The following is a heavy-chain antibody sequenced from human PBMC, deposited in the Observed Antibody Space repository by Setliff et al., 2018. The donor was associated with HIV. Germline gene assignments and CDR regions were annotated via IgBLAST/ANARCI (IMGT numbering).Heavy chain of an antibody. CDR1: GYSISSGYY. Sequence: LSLTCAVSGYSISSGYYWGWIRQPPGKGLEWIGTIYQSGSTYYNPSLKSRVVISVDTSNNQISLKLSSVTAADTAVYYCARQVVGATYNWFDPWGQGTLVTVSS. CDR3: ARQVVGATYNWFDP. V-gene: IGHV4-38-2*01. J-gene: IGHJ5*02. D-gene: IGHD1-26*01. CDR2: IYQSGST.